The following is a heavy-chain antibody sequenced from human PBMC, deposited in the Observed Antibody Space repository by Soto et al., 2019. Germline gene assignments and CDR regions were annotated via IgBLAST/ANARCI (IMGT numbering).Heavy chain of an antibody. V-gene: IGHV3-9*01. D-gene: IGHD1-1*01. J-gene: IGHJ3*02. Sequence: EVQLVESGGGLVQPGRSLRLSCAASGFTFDEYAMHWVRQAPGKGLEWVSGISWNSGSIGYADSVKGRFTISRDNAKNSLYLQMNSLRAEDTALYYCAKDPNNHYNTGGAFDIWGQGTMVTVSS. CDR1: GFTFDEYA. CDR3: AKDPNNHYNTGGAFDI. CDR2: ISWNSGSI.